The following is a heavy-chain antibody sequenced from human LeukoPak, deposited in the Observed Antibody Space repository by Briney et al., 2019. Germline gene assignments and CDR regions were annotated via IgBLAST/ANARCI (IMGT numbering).Heavy chain of an antibody. CDR2: MSSDGSNR. CDR1: GFTFSSYA. V-gene: IGHV3-30*18. Sequence: GGSLRLSCAASGFTFSSYAMHWVRQAPGKGLEWVAIMSSDGSNRFYADSVEGRFTISRDNSQNTLYLQMNTVTAGDTAVYYRAKQSAADRGHPDYWGQGTLVTVSS. D-gene: IGHD2-2*01. CDR3: AKQSAADRGHPDY. J-gene: IGHJ4*02.